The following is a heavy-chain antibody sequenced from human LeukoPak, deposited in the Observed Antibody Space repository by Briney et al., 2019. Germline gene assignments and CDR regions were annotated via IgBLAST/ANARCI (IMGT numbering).Heavy chain of an antibody. J-gene: IGHJ6*02. CDR3: ARDLLLWFGELLYRDYYGMDV. CDR1: GFTFSSYS. V-gene: IGHV3-21*01. D-gene: IGHD3-10*01. Sequence: GGSLRLSCAASGFTFSSYSMNWVRQAPGKGLEWVSSISSSSSYIYYADSVKGRFTISRDNAKNSLYLQMNSLRAEDTAVYYCARDLLLWFGELLYRDYYGMDVWGQGTTVTVSS. CDR2: ISSSSSYI.